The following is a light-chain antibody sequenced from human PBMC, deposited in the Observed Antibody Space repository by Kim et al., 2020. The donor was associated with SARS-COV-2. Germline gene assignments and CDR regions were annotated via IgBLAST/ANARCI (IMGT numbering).Light chain of an antibody. Sequence: LSPGERATRSCRPSQSVSRYLAWYQQKPGQAPRLLIYSISTRATGIPDRFTGSGSGTDFTLTISRLEPEDFAMYYCQQYGSSPLTFGGGTKVDIK. CDR3: QQYGSSPLT. CDR2: SIS. CDR1: QSVSRY. V-gene: IGKV3-20*01. J-gene: IGKJ4*01.